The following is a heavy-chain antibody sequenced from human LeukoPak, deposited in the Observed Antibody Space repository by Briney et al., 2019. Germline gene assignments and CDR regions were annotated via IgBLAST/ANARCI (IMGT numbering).Heavy chain of an antibody. J-gene: IGHJ5*02. V-gene: IGHV3-23*01. CDR3: AKAPYGLNWFDP. CDR2: ISGSGGST. CDR1: GFTFSSYA. D-gene: IGHD3/OR15-3a*01. Sequence: GGSLRLSCVASGFTFSSYAMSWVRQAPGKGLEWVSAISGSGGSTYYADSVKGRFTISRDNSKNTLYLQMNSLRAEDTAVYYCAKAPYGLNWFDPWGQGTLVTVSS.